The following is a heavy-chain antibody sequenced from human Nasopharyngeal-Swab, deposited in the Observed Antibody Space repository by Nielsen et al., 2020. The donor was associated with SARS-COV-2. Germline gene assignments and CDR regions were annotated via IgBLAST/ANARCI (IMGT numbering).Heavy chain of an antibody. Sequence: SETLSLTCTVSAGSISSGGYYWSWIRQHPGKGLEWTAYIYYSGSTYYNPSLKSRVTISVATSKNQFSRKLSSVTAADTALYYCARHLLEHGRFDYWGQGTLVTVSS. D-gene: IGHD3-3*01. CDR2: IYYSGST. V-gene: IGHV4-31*03. J-gene: IGHJ4*02. CDR3: ARHLLEHGRFDY. CDR1: AGSISSGGYY.